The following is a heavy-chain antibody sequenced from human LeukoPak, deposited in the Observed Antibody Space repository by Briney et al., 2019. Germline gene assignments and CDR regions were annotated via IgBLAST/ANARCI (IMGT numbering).Heavy chain of an antibody. CDR1: GDSVSSNSVT. J-gene: IGHJ5*02. CDR2: TFYRSTWYN. Sequence: SQTLSLTCAISGDSVSSNSVTWNWIRQSPSRGLEWLGRTFYRSTWYNDYAVSVRGRITVNPDTSKNQFSLHLNSVTPEDTAVYYCARRLTQYDCFDPWGQGILVTVSS. D-gene: IGHD2-2*01. CDR3: ARRLTQYDCFDP. V-gene: IGHV6-1*01.